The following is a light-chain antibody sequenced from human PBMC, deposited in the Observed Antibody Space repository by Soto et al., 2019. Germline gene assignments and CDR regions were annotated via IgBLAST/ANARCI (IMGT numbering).Light chain of an antibody. CDR2: EGS. V-gene: IGLV2-23*01. CDR1: SSDVGNYYL. Sequence: QSVLTQPASVSGSPGQSITISCTGTSSDVGNYYLVSWYQQYPGKAPKLMISEGSRRPSGVSNRFSGSQSGNTASLTISGLQAEDEADYHCCSYGDTDTLIFGGGTKVTVL. J-gene: IGLJ2*01. CDR3: CSYGDTDTLI.